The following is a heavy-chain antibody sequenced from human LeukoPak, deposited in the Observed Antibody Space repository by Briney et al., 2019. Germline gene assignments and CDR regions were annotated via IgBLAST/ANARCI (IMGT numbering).Heavy chain of an antibody. CDR3: ARDRKIFHRYCSSTSCYSI. CDR2: IYYSGST. V-gene: IGHV4-30-4*08. Sequence: SETLSLTCTVSGGSISSGDYYWSWIRQPPGKGLEWIGYIYYSGSTYYNPSLKSRVTISVDTSKNQFSLKLSSVTAADTAVYYCARDRKIFHRYCSSTSCYSIWGQGTLVTVSS. J-gene: IGHJ4*02. CDR1: GGSISSGDYY. D-gene: IGHD2-2*01.